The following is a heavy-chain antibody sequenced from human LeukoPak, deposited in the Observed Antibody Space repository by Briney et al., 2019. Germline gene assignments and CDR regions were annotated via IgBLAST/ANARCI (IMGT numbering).Heavy chain of an antibody. V-gene: IGHV3-23*01. CDR3: AKGSEYSSGPFDY. CDR2: ISAGGGTT. Sequence: GGSPRLSCAASGFTFSSYAMTWVRQAPGKGLEWVSSISAGGGTTYYADSVKGRFTISRDNSKNTLYLQMNSLRAEDTALYYCAKGSEYSSGPFDYWGQGTLVTVSS. J-gene: IGHJ4*02. D-gene: IGHD6-19*01. CDR1: GFTFSSYA.